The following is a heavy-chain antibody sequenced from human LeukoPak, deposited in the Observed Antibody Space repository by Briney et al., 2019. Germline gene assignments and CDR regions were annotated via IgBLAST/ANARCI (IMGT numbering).Heavy chain of an antibody. J-gene: IGHJ4*02. Sequence: PGGSLRLSCAASGFTFSRYAISWARQAPGKRLEWVSAISGGGGSTYDADSVKVRFTISKDNAKNSLYLQMISLRAEDTAVYYCARVYRWGTYYFDYWGQGTLVTVSS. CDR2: ISGGGGST. CDR1: GFTFSRYA. CDR3: ARVYRWGTYYFDY. V-gene: IGHV3-23*01. D-gene: IGHD3-16*01.